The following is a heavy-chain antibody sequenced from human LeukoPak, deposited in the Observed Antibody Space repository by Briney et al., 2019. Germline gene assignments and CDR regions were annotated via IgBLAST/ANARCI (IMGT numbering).Heavy chain of an antibody. V-gene: IGHV1-8*03. CDR2: MNPSSGNT. J-gene: IGHJ4*02. D-gene: IGHD3-22*01. Sequence: ASVKVSCKASGYTFTSYDINWVRQATGQGLEWMGWMNPSSGNTGYAQKFQGRVTITRNTSISTAYMELSSLRSEDTAVYYCARGVDSSGYYAIDYWGQGTVVTVSS. CDR3: ARGVDSSGYYAIDY. CDR1: GYTFTSYD.